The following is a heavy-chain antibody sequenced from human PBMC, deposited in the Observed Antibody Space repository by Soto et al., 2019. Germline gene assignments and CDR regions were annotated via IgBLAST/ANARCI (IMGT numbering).Heavy chain of an antibody. CDR3: ARGIRAAGTSFWFDP. Sequence: QLQLQESGSGLVKPSQTLSLTCAVSGGSISSGGYSWSWIRQPPGKGLEWIGYIYHSGSTYYNPSLTSRVTISVDRSKNQFSLKLSSVTAADTAVYYCARGIRAAGTSFWFDPWGQGTLVTVSS. V-gene: IGHV4-30-2*01. J-gene: IGHJ5*02. CDR2: IYHSGST. D-gene: IGHD6-13*01. CDR1: GGSISSGGYS.